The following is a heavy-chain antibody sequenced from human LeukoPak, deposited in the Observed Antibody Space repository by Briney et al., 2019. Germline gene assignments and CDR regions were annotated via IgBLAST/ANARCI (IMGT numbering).Heavy chain of an antibody. J-gene: IGHJ4*02. Sequence: GGSLRLSCVASGFTFTSYAMSWVRQAPGKGLEWVSAITTSGSTTFCADFVKGRFTISRDNSKNTLYLQMNSLRAEDTAVYYCAKLWSGSYPRFFDYWGQGTLVTVSS. V-gene: IGHV3-23*01. D-gene: IGHD1-26*01. CDR2: ITTSGSTT. CDR3: AKLWSGSYPRFFDY. CDR1: GFTFTSYA.